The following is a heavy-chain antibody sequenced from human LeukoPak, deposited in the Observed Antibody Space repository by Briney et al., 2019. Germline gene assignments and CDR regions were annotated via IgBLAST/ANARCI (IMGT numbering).Heavy chain of an antibody. D-gene: IGHD6-19*01. J-gene: IGHJ4*02. Sequence: ASVKVSCKASGYTFTGYYMHWVRQAPGQGLEWMGWINPNSGGTNYAQKFQGWVTMTRDTSTSTAYMELSRLRSDDTAVYYCARGSRRAVAYYFDYWGQGTLVTVSS. V-gene: IGHV1-2*04. CDR2: INPNSGGT. CDR3: ARGSRRAVAYYFDY. CDR1: GYTFTGYY.